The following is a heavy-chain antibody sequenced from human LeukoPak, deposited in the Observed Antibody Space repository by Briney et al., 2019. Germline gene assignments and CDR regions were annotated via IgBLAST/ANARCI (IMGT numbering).Heavy chain of an antibody. J-gene: IGHJ4*02. Sequence: GGXXRLSCAASGFTFSDYYMNWIRQAPGKGLEWVSYISSSATTIYYADSVKGRFTISRDNAKKSLYLQMNSLRAEDTAVYYCARDHSSSWNYFDYWGQGTLVTVSS. CDR3: ARDHSSSWNYFDY. CDR2: ISSSATTI. CDR1: GFTFSDYY. V-gene: IGHV3-11*04. D-gene: IGHD6-13*01.